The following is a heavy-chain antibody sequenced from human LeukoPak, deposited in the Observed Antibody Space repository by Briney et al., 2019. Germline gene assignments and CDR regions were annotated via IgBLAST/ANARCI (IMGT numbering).Heavy chain of an antibody. CDR2: IWYDGSNK. CDR3: ARESTELDYADAFDI. CDR1: GFTFSSYG. J-gene: IGHJ3*02. Sequence: PGGSLRLSCAASGFTFSSYGMHWVRQAPGKGLEWVAVIWYDGSNKYYADSVKGRFTSARDNSKNTLYLQMNSLRAEDTAVYYCARESTELDYADAFDIWGQGTMVTVSS. V-gene: IGHV3-33*01. D-gene: IGHD4-17*01.